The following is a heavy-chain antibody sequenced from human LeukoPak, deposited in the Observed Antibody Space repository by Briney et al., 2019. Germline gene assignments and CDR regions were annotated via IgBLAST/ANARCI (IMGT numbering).Heavy chain of an antibody. CDR1: GFTFSTYS. Sequence: GFLRLSCAASGFTFSTYSMTWVRQAPGKGLEWVSYISSSSSTIHYADSVKGRFTISRDNAKNSLYLQMNSLRAEDTAMYYCAKDYYGSGSLFPWGQGTLVTVSS. D-gene: IGHD3-10*01. J-gene: IGHJ5*02. V-gene: IGHV3-48*04. CDR3: AKDYYGSGSLFP. CDR2: ISSSSSTI.